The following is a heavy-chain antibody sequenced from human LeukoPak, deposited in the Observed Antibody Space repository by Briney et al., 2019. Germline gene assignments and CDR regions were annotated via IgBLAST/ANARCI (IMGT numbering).Heavy chain of an antibody. V-gene: IGHV6-1*01. CDR1: GDSVSSNSAA. D-gene: IGHD6-13*01. Sequence: SQTLSLTCAISGDSVSSNSAAWNWIRQSPSRGLEWLGRTYYRSKWYNDYAVSVKSRITINPDTSKNQFSLQLNSVTPEDTAVYYCAFSGIAAAVSLRFDPWGQGTLVTVSS. J-gene: IGHJ5*02. CDR3: AFSGIAAAVSLRFDP. CDR2: TYYRSKWYN.